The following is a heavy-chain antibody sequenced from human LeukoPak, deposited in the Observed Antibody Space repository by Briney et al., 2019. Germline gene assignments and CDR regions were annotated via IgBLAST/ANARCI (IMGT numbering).Heavy chain of an antibody. CDR1: GGSISSISYY. V-gene: IGHV4-39*01. J-gene: IGHJ5*02. CDR3: ARQFHGSGYVDDL. D-gene: IGHD3-22*01. Sequence: SETLSLTCSVSGGSISSISYYWGWIRRPPGKGLEWIASIYYSGTTHYNPSLSSRVTMSVDTSKNQFFLKLSAVTAADTAVYYCARQFHGSGYVDDLWGQGTLVTVSS. CDR2: IYYSGTT.